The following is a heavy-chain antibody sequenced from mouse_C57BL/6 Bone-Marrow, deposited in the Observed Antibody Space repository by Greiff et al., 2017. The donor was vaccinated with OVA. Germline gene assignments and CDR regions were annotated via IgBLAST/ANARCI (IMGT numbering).Heavy chain of an antibody. CDR3: AKNPLYYYGSSYEAMDY. V-gene: IGHV2-4*01. CDR1: GFSLTSYG. CDR2: IWSGGST. D-gene: IGHD1-1*01. Sequence: QVQLQQSGPGLVQPSQSLSITCTVSGFSLTSYGVHWVRQPPGKGLEWLGVIWSGGSTDYNAAFISRLSISKDNSKSHVFFKMNSLQADDTAIYYCAKNPLYYYGSSYEAMDYWGQGTSVTVSS. J-gene: IGHJ4*01.